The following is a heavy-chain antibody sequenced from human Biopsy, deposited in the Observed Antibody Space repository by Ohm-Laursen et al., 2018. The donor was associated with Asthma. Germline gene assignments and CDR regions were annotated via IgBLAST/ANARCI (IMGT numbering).Heavy chain of an antibody. CDR2: IDQSGYT. J-gene: IGHJ5*02. Sequence: SQTLSLTCTVSGGSISSGSYYWGWIRQPPGKGLEWIGEIDQSGYTNYNPSLKSRVTISADTSKNQFHLNLSSVTAADTAVYFCARAAITGIRGWFDPWGQGTQVTVSS. CDR3: ARAAITGIRGWFDP. V-gene: IGHV4-39*06. D-gene: IGHD1-20*01. CDR1: GGSISSGSYY.